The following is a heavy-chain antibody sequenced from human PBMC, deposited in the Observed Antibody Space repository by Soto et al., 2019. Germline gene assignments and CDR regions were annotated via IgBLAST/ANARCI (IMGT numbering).Heavy chain of an antibody. Sequence: QVQLQESGPGLVKPSQTLSLTCTVSGGSISSGGYYWSWIRQHPGRGREWIGYIYYSGSTYYNPSLKGRVTLSVDTSKNQFSLKLSSVTAADTAVYYCARDRGYSYGYSRFDPWGQGTLVTVSS. V-gene: IGHV4-31*03. CDR1: GGSISSGGYY. CDR3: ARDRGYSYGYSRFDP. CDR2: IYYSGST. D-gene: IGHD5-18*01. J-gene: IGHJ5*02.